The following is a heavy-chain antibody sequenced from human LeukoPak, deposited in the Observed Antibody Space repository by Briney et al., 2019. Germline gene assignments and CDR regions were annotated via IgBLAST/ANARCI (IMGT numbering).Heavy chain of an antibody. CDR1: GFTFSSYW. D-gene: IGHD3-22*01. J-gene: IGHJ3*02. V-gene: IGHV3-74*01. CDR2: INSDWSSK. Sequence: GGALRLSCAASGFTFSSYWMHWVRQAPGKGLAWVSRINSDWSSKSYADSVKGRFTIPRDNAKNTLYLQMNSLRAEDTAVYYCAGVRGGYYDSSGYYGNDAFDIWGQGTMVTVSS. CDR3: AGVRGGYYDSSGYYGNDAFDI.